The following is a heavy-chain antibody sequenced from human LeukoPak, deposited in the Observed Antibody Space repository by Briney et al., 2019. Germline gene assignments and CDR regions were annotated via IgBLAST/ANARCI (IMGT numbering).Heavy chain of an antibody. J-gene: IGHJ4*02. CDR1: GGPFSGHF. V-gene: IGHV4-34*01. CDR2: INHSGST. CDR3: ARGGPSDY. Sequence: SETLSLTCAVYGGPFSGHFWSWIRQTPGKGLEWIGEINHSGSTNYNPSLKSRVTISVDTSRNRISLKVTSVTAADTAMYYCARGGPSDYWGRGTLVTVSS.